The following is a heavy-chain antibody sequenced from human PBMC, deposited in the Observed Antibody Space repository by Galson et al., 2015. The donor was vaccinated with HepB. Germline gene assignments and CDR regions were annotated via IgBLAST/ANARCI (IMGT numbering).Heavy chain of an antibody. Sequence: SLRLSCAASGFTFSYYAMSWVRQAPGKELEWVSAITPSGDNTYSADSMKGRFTISRDNSQNTLFLQMNSLSADDTAIYFCAKVFPEKTDGWYRQALYYFDSWGQGTRVTVSS. CDR2: ITPSGDNT. CDR3: AKVFPEKTDGWYRQALYYFDS. CDR1: GFTFSYYA. V-gene: IGHV3-23*01. J-gene: IGHJ4*02. D-gene: IGHD6-19*01.